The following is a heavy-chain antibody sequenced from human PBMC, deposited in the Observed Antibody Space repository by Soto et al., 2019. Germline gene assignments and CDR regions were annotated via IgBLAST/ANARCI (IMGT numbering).Heavy chain of an antibody. D-gene: IGHD2-2*03. CDR3: ARVGIVVVPAATPLYYYYMDV. J-gene: IGHJ6*03. CDR1: GGSISSYY. Sequence: QVQLQESGPGLVKPSETLSLTCTVSGGSISSYYWSWIRQPPGKGLEWIGYIYYSGSTNYNPSLKSRVTISVDTSKNQFPLKLSSVTAADTAVYYCARVGIVVVPAATPLYYYYMDVWGKGTTVTVSS. CDR2: IYYSGST. V-gene: IGHV4-59*01.